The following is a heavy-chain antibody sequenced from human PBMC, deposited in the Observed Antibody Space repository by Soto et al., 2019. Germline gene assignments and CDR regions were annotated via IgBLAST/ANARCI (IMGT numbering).Heavy chain of an antibody. D-gene: IGHD3-10*01. V-gene: IGHV4-39*01. J-gene: IGHJ5*02. CDR1: GGSVISTSHY. CDR2: VSSYGGT. CDR3: AGLLQTGDYGLGYPGS. Sequence: QLQLQESGPGLLRPSETLSLTCTVSGGSVISTSHYWCWIRQPPGKGLEWIGSVSSYGGTSYSPSLISRVTISVDTSKNQFSLTLTSVAASDTAVYYCAGLLQTGDYGLGYPGSWGQGALFAVSA.